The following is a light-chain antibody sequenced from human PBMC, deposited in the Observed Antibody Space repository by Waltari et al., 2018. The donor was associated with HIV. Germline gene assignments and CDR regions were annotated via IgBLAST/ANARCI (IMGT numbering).Light chain of an antibody. CDR3: QQSYSTPWT. J-gene: IGKJ1*01. CDR1: QSISSY. V-gene: IGKV1-39*01. CDR2: AAS. Sequence: DIQMTQSPSSLSASVGDRVTITCRASQSISSYLNWYQQNPGKAPKLLIYAASSLQSGVPSRFSVSGSGTDFTLTISSLQPEDFATYYCQQSYSTPWTFGQGTKVEIK.